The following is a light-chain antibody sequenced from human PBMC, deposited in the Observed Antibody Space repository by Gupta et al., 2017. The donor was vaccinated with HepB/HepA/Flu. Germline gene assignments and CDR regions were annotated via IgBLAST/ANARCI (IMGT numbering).Light chain of an antibody. CDR1: SSDVGAYNY. CDR3: SAYTGSNNLV. CDR2: EVT. V-gene: IGLV2-8*01. J-gene: IGLJ2*01. Sequence: SALTQPPSASGSPGPSVTISCTGTSSDVGAYNYVAWYQQHPAKAPKLIIYEVTSRPAGAPGRLSGSKSGTTASLTVSELQEEEAADYYCSAYTGSNNLVFGGGTKLTVL.